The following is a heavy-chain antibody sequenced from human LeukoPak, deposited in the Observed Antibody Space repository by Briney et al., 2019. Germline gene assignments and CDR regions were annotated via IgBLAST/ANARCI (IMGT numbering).Heavy chain of an antibody. CDR2: IIPIFGTA. CDR1: GGTFSSYA. J-gene: IGHJ3*02. V-gene: IGHV1-69*13. CDR3: ARGGLVGPAAIPNDAFDI. D-gene: IGHD2-2*01. Sequence: SVKVSCKASGGTFSSYAISWVRQAPGQGLEWMGGIIPIFGTANYAQKFQGRVTITADESTSTAYMELSSLRSEDTAVYYCARGGLVGPAAIPNDAFDIWGQGTMVTVSS.